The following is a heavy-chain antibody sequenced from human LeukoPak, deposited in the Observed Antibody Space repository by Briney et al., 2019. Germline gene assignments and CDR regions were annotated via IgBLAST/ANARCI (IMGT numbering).Heavy chain of an antibody. CDR3: ERYEYSGYDF. Sequence: GGSLRLSCVASGFTFRIYRMDWVRQAPGKGLEWVSSITSEGHSTYYRDSVKGRFTISRDNAKNSLYLQMNSLRADDTAVYYCERYEYSGYDFWGQGTLVTVSS. CDR1: GFTFRIYR. V-gene: IGHV3-21*01. D-gene: IGHD5-12*01. CDR2: ITSEGHST. J-gene: IGHJ4*02.